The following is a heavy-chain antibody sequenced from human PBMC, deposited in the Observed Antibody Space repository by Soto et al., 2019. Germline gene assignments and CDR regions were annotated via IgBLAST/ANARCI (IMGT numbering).Heavy chain of an antibody. V-gene: IGHV1-18*01. Sequence: QVQLVQSGAEVKKPGASVKVSCKASGYTFTSYGISWVRQAPGQGLEWMGWISAYNGNTNYAQKLQGRVTMTTDTSTTTADMELRSLRSDDTAVYYGASGDSSSGWHALDYWGQGTLVTVSS. CDR3: ASGDSSSGWHALDY. CDR2: ISAYNGNT. D-gene: IGHD6-19*01. J-gene: IGHJ4*02. CDR1: GYTFTSYG.